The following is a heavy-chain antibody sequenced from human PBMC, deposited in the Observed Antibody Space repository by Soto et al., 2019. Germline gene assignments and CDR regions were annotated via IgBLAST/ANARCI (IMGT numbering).Heavy chain of an antibody. Sequence: EVQLVESGGGLVQPGRSLRLSCAASGFTFDDYAMHWVRQAPGKGLEWVSGISWNSGSIGYADSVKGRFTISRDNAKNSLYLQMDSLTAEDTVLYYCAKDGYSDYDLHYYYYMDLWGNGTTVTVSS. CDR2: ISWNSGSI. D-gene: IGHD5-12*01. J-gene: IGHJ6*03. CDR3: AKDGYSDYDLHYYYYMDL. V-gene: IGHV3-9*01. CDR1: GFTFDDYA.